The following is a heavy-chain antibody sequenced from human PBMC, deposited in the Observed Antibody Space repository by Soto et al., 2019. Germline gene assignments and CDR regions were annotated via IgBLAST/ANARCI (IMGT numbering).Heavy chain of an antibody. D-gene: IGHD3-3*01. Sequence: GASVNVSCKASGYTFTSYGISWVRQAPGQGLEWMGWISAYNGNTNYAQKLQGRVTMTTDTSTSTAYMELRSLRSEDTAVYYCARDLPTYYGFWSGSEPQGYAFDIWGQGTMVPVAS. V-gene: IGHV1-18*01. CDR3: ARDLPTYYGFWSGSEPQGYAFDI. J-gene: IGHJ3*02. CDR1: GYTFTSYG. CDR2: ISAYNGNT.